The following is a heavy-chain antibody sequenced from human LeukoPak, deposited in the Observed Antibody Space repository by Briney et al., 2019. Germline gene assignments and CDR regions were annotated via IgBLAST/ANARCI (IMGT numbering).Heavy chain of an antibody. V-gene: IGHV5-51*01. CDR3: ARQTAMGRSGDY. D-gene: IGHD5-18*01. J-gene: IGHJ4*02. CDR2: IDPADSDT. CDR1: GYSFTSYW. Sequence: ESLKISCKASGYSFTSYWIGWVRQMPGKGLEWMGIIDPADSDTRYTPSFQGQVTISADKSLSTAYLQWNSLKASDGAMYYCARQTAMGRSGDYWGQGTLVTVSS.